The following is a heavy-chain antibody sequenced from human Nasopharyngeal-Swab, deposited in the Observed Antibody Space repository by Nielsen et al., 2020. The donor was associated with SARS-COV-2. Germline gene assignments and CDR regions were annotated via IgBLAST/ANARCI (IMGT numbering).Heavy chain of an antibody. Sequence: GGSLRLSCVASGFPFRTYGMSWVRQAPGKGLEWVAAIVGSGDISGSGGNTYYADSVKGRFTISRDNSKNTLSLQMNSLRDEDTAVYYCARDDTSTWYRVSADWGQGTLVTVSS. CDR3: ARDDTSTWYRVSAD. J-gene: IGHJ4*02. V-gene: IGHV3-23*01. CDR2: IVGSGDISGSGGNT. CDR1: GFPFRTYG. D-gene: IGHD6-13*01.